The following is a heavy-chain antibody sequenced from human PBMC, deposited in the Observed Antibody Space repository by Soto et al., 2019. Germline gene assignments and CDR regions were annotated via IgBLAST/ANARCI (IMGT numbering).Heavy chain of an antibody. V-gene: IGHV3-33*01. Sequence: QVQLVESGGGVVQPGRSLRLSCAASGFTFSSYGMHWVRQAPGKGLEWVAVIWYDGSNKYYADSVKGRFTISRDNSKNTLYLQMNSLRAEDTAVYYCARVGSSGRTYYYYGMDVWGQGTTVTVSS. J-gene: IGHJ6*02. D-gene: IGHD6-19*01. CDR2: IWYDGSNK. CDR1: GFTFSSYG. CDR3: ARVGSSGRTYYYYGMDV.